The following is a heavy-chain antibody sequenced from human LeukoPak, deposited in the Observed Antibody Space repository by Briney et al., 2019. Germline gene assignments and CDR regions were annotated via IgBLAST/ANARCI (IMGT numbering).Heavy chain of an antibody. Sequence: GGSLRLSCAASGFTFSSYAMHWVRQAPGKGLAWVAVISYDGSNKYYADSLKGRLTISRHNSKNTLYLQMNSLRAEDTAVYYCARTNIVVVPAAIGYWGQGTLVTVSS. D-gene: IGHD2-2*01. CDR3: ARTNIVVVPAAIGY. J-gene: IGHJ4*02. V-gene: IGHV3-30-3*01. CDR1: GFTFSSYA. CDR2: ISYDGSNK.